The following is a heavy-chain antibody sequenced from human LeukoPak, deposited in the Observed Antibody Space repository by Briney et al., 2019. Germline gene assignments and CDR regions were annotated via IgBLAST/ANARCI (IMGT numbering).Heavy chain of an antibody. CDR3: GRAGCSGGSCYDHFDY. J-gene: IGHJ4*02. V-gene: IGHV1-2*04. CDR1: GYTFTGYY. CDR2: INPNSGGT. D-gene: IGHD2-15*01. Sequence: GASVKVSCKASGYTFTGYYMHWVRQAPGQGLEWMGWINPNSGGTNYAQKFQGWVTMTRDTSISTAYMELSRLRFDDTAVYYCGRAGCSGGSCYDHFDYWGQGTLVPVSS.